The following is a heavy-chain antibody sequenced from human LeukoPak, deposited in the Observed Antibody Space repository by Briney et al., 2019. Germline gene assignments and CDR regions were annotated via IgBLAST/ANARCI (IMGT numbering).Heavy chain of an antibody. CDR3: ARDRGHYYDSSGYSNDAFDI. V-gene: IGHV1-69*13. D-gene: IGHD3-22*01. CDR1: GGTFSSYA. Sequence: ASVKVSCKASGGTFSSYAISWVRQAPGQGLEWMGGIIPIFGTANYAQKFQGRVTITADESTSTAYMELSGLRSEDTAVYYCARDRGHYYDSSGYSNDAFDIWGQGTMVTVSS. CDR2: IIPIFGTA. J-gene: IGHJ3*02.